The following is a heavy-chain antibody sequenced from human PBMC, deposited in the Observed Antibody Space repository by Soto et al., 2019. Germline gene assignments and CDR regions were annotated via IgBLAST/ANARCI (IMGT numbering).Heavy chain of an antibody. J-gene: IGHJ5*02. V-gene: IGHV4-59*08. Sequence: SETLSLTCTVSGGSISSYYWSWIRQPPGKGLEWFGYIYYSGSTNYNPSLKSRVTISVDTSKNQFSLKLSSVTAADTAVYYCARAQISYYDILTGYYPNWFDPWGQGTLVTVSS. D-gene: IGHD3-9*01. CDR3: ARAQISYYDILTGYYPNWFDP. CDR1: GGSISSYY. CDR2: IYYSGST.